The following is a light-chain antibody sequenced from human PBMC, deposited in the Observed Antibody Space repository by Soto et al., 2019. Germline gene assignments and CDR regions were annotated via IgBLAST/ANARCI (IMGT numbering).Light chain of an antibody. Sequence: IQLTQSPSSLSASVGDRVTVTCRASQSINIYLNWYQQKPGKAPTLLIYGASTLQSGVPSRFSGGGSRTDCTLTISSLQTEDVATYYCQQSYRSPYTFGQGTKLEI. J-gene: IGKJ2*01. CDR1: QSINIY. V-gene: IGKV1-39*01. CDR2: GAS. CDR3: QQSYRSPYT.